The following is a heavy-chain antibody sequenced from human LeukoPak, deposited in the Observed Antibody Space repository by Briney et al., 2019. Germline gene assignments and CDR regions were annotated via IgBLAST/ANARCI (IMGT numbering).Heavy chain of an antibody. CDR2: IYYSGST. D-gene: IGHD3-10*01. Sequence: PSETLSLTCTVSGGSISSYYWSWLRQPPGKGLEWIGYIYYSGSTNYNPSLKSRVTISVDTSKNQFSLKLSSVTAADTAVYYCARDPYGSGSYFWFDPWGQGTLVTVSS. J-gene: IGHJ5*02. CDR1: GGSISSYY. CDR3: ARDPYGSGSYFWFDP. V-gene: IGHV4-59*01.